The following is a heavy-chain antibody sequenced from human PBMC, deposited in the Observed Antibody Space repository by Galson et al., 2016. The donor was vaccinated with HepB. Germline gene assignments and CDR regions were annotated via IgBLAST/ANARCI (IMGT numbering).Heavy chain of an antibody. D-gene: IGHD4-17*01. CDR2: IHWNDDR. Sequence: PALVKPTQTLTLTCTFSGFSLYTSGVGVGWIRQPPGKALEWLALIHWNDDRRYSPSLKIRLTITKDTSKTQVVLTMTNLDPVDIATYFCVHTSMVTTVYFDRWGQGTLVTVSS. CDR3: VHTSMVTTVYFDR. J-gene: IGHJ5*02. CDR1: GFSLYTSGVG. V-gene: IGHV2-5*01.